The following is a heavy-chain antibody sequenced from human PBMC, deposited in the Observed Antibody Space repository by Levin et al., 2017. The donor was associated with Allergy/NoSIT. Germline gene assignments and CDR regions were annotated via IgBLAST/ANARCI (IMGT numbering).Heavy chain of an antibody. CDR1: GFTFSDYA. J-gene: IGHJ4*02. CDR2: IWYDGSNK. V-gene: IGHV3-33*01. CDR3: ARGAYNDGAINDY. Sequence: AGGSLRLSCAASGFTFSDYAMHWVRQAPGKGLEWVAVIWYDGSNKYYADSVKGRFAISRDNSENTLFLQMGRLRAEDSAIYYCARGAYNDGAINDYWGQGTLVTVSS. D-gene: IGHD5-18*01.